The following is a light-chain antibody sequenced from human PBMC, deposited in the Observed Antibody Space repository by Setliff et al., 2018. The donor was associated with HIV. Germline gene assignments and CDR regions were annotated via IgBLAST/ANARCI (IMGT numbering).Light chain of an antibody. J-gene: IGLJ2*01. V-gene: IGLV2-23*02. CDR1: SRDVGSYDL. CDR2: EVN. CDR3: CSYAGGSTFWV. Sequence: QSALTQPASVSGSPGQSITISCTGTSRDVGSYDLVSWYQQHPGEAPKLVIYEVNKRPSGVSNRFSGSKSGNTASLTIFGLQVEDEADYYCCSYAGGSTFWVFAGGTKVTVL.